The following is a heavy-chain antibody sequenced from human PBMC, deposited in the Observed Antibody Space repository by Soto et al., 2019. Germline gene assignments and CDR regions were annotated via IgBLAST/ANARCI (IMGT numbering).Heavy chain of an antibody. CDR1: GGSISSGGYY. V-gene: IGHV4-31*03. J-gene: IGHJ5*02. CDR2: IYYSGST. Sequence: SETLSLTCTVSGGSISSGGYYLSWIRQHPGKGLEWIGYIYYSGSTYYNPSLKSRVTISVDTSKNQFSLKLSSVTAADTAVYYCARVRYCSGGSCYPRFDPWGQGTLVTVSS. D-gene: IGHD2-15*01. CDR3: ARVRYCSGGSCYPRFDP.